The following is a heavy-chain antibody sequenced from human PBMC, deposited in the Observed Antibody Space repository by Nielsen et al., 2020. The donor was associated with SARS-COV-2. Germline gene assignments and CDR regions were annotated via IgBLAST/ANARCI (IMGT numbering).Heavy chain of an antibody. CDR1: GFTFSSYG. J-gene: IGHJ4*02. Sequence: GESLKISCAASGFTFSSYGMHWVRQAPGKGLEWVAVISYDGSNKYYADSVKGRFTISRDNAKNSLYLQMNSLRAEDTALYYCAKDLNYYDSSGYYFGLGFDYWGQGTLVTVSS. D-gene: IGHD3-22*01. V-gene: IGHV3-30*18. CDR2: ISYDGSNK. CDR3: AKDLNYYDSSGYYFGLGFDY.